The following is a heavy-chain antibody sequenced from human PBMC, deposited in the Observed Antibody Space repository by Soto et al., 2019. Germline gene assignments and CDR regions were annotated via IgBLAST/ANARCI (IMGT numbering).Heavy chain of an antibody. V-gene: IGHV2-5*01. CDR1: GFSLSTSGVG. CDR2: IYWNDDK. Sequence: SGPTLVNPTQTLTLTCTFSGFSLSTSGVGVGWIRQPPGKALEWLALIYWNDDKRYSPSLKSRLTITKATSKTQVVLTLTNMNPVDTATYSCAHENYYYGSAYDERMDVWGQGTTVTVSS. J-gene: IGHJ6*02. D-gene: IGHD3-10*01. CDR3: AHENYYYGSAYDERMDV.